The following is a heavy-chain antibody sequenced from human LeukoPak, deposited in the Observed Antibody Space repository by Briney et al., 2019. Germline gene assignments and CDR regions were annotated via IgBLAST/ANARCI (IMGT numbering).Heavy chain of an antibody. CDR3: AKDLAVVTRRFDY. V-gene: IGHV3-23*01. Sequence: GGSLRLSCAASGFTFSSYVMSWVRQTPGKGLEWVSGISGSGGTTYYADSVKGRFTISRDNSKNTLYLQMNSLRAEDTAVYYCAKDLAVVTRRFDYWGQGTLVTVSS. D-gene: IGHD4-23*01. CDR1: GFTFSSYV. J-gene: IGHJ4*02. CDR2: ISGSGGTT.